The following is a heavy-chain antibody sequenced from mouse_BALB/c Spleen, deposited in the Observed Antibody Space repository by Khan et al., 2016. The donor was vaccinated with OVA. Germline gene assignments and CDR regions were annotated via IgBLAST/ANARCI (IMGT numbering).Heavy chain of an antibody. D-gene: IGHD2-2*01. CDR1: GFSLTTYG. Sequence: QVQLKESGPGLVAPSQSLSITCTVSGFSLTTYGVHWVRQPPGKGLEWLVVIWSDGSTDYNSVLKSRLSISKDNSKSQVFLKMNSLQTDDTAMYYCARWFYGYSSLYAMDYWGQGTSVTVSS. J-gene: IGHJ4*01. CDR3: ARWFYGYSSLYAMDY. V-gene: IGHV2-6*02. CDR2: IWSDGST.